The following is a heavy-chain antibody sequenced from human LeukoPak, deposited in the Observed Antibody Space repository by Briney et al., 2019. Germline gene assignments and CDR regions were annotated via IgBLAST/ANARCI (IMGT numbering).Heavy chain of an antibody. CDR3: AREVISTPSYFDY. J-gene: IGHJ4*02. CDR2: IHRDDKT. Sequence: GGSLRLSCAASGFTVSSSFIYWVRRAPGKGLEWVSFIHRDDKTYYADSVKGRFTMSRDSSKNTLYLQMNSLGADDTAVYYCAREVISTPSYFDYWGQGTLVTVSS. CDR1: GFTVSSSF. D-gene: IGHD2-2*01. V-gene: IGHV3-53*01.